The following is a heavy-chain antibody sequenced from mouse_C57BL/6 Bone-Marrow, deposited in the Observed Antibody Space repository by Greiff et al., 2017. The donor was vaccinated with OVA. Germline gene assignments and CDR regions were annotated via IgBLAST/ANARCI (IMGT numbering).Heavy chain of an antibody. Sequence: EVMLVESGGDLVKPGGSLKLSCAASGFTFSSYGMSWVRQTPDKRLEWVATISSGGSYTYYPDSVKGRFTISRDNAKNTLYLQMSSLKSEDTAMYYCASYPWFAYWGQGTLVTVSA. CDR1: GFTFSSYG. V-gene: IGHV5-6*02. CDR3: ASYPWFAY. CDR2: ISSGGSYT. J-gene: IGHJ3*01.